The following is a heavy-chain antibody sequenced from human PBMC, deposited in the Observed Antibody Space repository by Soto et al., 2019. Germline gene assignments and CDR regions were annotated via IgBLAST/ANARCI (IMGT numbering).Heavy chain of an antibody. CDR2: ISYDGSNE. D-gene: IGHD6-13*01. Sequence: QSGGSLRLSCAASGFTFSTYSIHWVRQAPGKGLEWVAVISYDGSNEYYADSVKGRFTISRDNSKNTLYLQMNSLRPEDTAVYFCARVYSSLDYGIDYWGQGTLVTVSS. J-gene: IGHJ4*02. CDR3: ARVYSSLDYGIDY. V-gene: IGHV3-30-3*01. CDR1: GFTFSTYS.